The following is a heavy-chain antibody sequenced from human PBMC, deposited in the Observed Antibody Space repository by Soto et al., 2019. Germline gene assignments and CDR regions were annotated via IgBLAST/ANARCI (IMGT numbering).Heavy chain of an antibody. J-gene: IGHJ4*02. CDR1: GYTFTSYY. CDR3: AVASFDY. Sequence: QVQLVQSGAEVKKPGASVKISCRASGYTFTSYYMQWVRQAPGEGLEWMGIINPSDFSTSYAQKYQGIMTVTMDTSASTVYMELSSLRSEDTSVYYCAVASFDYWCQGTLVAVPS. CDR2: INPSDFST. V-gene: IGHV1-46*01.